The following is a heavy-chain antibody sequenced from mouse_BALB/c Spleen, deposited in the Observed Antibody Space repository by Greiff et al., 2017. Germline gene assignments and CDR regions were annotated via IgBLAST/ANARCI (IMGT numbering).Heavy chain of an antibody. V-gene: IGHV14-4*02. Sequence: EVQLQQSGAELVRSGVSVKLSCTASGFNIKDYYMHWVKQRLEQGLEWIGWIDPENGDTESAPKFQGKATMTADTSSNTAYLQLSSLTSEDTAVYYCNADDYDDGGYYAMDYWGQGTSVTVSA. CDR1: GFNIKDYY. CDR3: NADDYDDGGYYAMDY. J-gene: IGHJ4*01. CDR2: IDPENGDT. D-gene: IGHD2-4*01.